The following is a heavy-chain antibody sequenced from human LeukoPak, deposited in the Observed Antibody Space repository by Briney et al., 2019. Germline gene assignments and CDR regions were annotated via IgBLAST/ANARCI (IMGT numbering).Heavy chain of an antibody. CDR3: AREPYGDYPSGGD. D-gene: IGHD4-17*01. J-gene: IGHJ4*02. CDR1: GFTFSSYS. Sequence: PGGSLRLSCAASGFTFSSYSMNWVRQAPGKGLEWVSSISSSSSYIYYADSVKGRFTISRDNAKNSLYLQMNSLRAEDTAVYYCAREPYGDYPSGGDWGQGTLVTVSS. V-gene: IGHV3-21*01. CDR2: ISSSSSYI.